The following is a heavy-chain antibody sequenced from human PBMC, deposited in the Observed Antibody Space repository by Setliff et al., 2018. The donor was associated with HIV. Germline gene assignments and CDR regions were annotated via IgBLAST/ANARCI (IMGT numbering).Heavy chain of an antibody. Sequence: SVKVSCKASGGTFSSYTISWVRQAPGQGLEWMGRIIPILGIANYAQKFQGRVSMTIDTSTSTAYMGLRSLRPDDTAVYFCARDPSSGIYYDSSGQYFKNWGQGTLVTVSS. CDR1: GGTFSSYT. V-gene: IGHV1-69*04. D-gene: IGHD3-22*01. CDR3: ARDPSSGIYYDSSGQYFKN. CDR2: IIPILGIA. J-gene: IGHJ1*01.